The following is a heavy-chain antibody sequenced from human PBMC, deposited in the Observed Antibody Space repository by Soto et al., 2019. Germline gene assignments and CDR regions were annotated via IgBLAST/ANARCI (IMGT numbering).Heavy chain of an antibody. CDR1: GFTFSNYG. V-gene: IGHV3-33*01. Sequence: QVQLVESGGGVVQPGRSLRLSCATSGFTFSNYGMHWVRQPPGKGLDWVAGMWYDGTKKYYADSVRGRFTISRDISKNTLYLQMNGLRAEDTAIYYCSRDLGSRWDKSFDYWGQGTLVIVSS. J-gene: IGHJ4*02. CDR3: SRDLGSRWDKSFDY. CDR2: MWYDGTKK. D-gene: IGHD6-19*01.